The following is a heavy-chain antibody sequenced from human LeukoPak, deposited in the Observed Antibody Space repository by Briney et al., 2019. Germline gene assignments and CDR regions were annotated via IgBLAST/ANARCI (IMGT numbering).Heavy chain of an antibody. J-gene: IGHJ5*02. V-gene: IGHV4-31*03. CDR3: ARVIAARSGNWFDP. Sequence: PSETLSLTCTVSGGSISSGGYYWSWIRQHPGKGLEWIGYIYYSGSTYYNPSLKSRVTISVDTSKNQFSLKLSSVTAADTAVYYCARVIAARSGNWFDPWGQGTLVTVSS. CDR1: GGSISSGGYY. CDR2: IYYSGST. D-gene: IGHD6-6*01.